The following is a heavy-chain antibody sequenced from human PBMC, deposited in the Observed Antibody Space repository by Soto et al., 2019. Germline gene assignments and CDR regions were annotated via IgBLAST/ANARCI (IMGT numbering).Heavy chain of an antibody. Sequence: SETLSLTCVVSGGPISSGDYSWTWIWQPPGRGLEWIGYISLSGSADYNPSLKSRVTISVDTSKNQFSLRLSSVTAADTAVYYCARDRNGLGGIDFWGQGILVTVSS. V-gene: IGHV4-30-2*01. CDR2: ISLSGSA. CDR3: ARDRNGLGGIDF. D-gene: IGHD1-1*01. CDR1: GGPISSGDYS. J-gene: IGHJ4*02.